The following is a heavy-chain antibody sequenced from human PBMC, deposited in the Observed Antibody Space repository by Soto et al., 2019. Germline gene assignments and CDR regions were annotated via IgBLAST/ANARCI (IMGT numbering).Heavy chain of an antibody. D-gene: IGHD2-2*01. CDR1: GFTCSRYI. CDR3: ARGPDLKSCSRTSCLYYFDY. Sequence: EVQLLESGGGLVQPGGSLRLSCVASGFTCSRYIISVVRQAPGKGLEWVSTINSNGGSTYYADSVKGRFTVSRDNFSNSLYLQMTSLRAEDTAGYYCARGPDLKSCSRTSCLYYFDYWGKGGLVTVSS. J-gene: IGHJ4*02. V-gene: IGHV3-23*01. CDR2: INSNGGST.